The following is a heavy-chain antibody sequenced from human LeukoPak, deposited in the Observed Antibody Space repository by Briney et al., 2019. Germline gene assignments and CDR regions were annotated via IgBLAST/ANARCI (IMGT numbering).Heavy chain of an antibody. D-gene: IGHD2-15*01. CDR3: VIGVGWQPDY. V-gene: IGHV4-59*02. CDR2: IYKIGTT. CDR1: GDSVTGYY. Sequence: SETLSLTCTVFGDSVTGYYLNWVRQPPGKGLEWIGHIYKIGTTNYNPSLKSRLTISADTSKNQFSLKLRSVTAADTAVYYCVIGVGWQPDYWGQGALVTVTS. J-gene: IGHJ4*02.